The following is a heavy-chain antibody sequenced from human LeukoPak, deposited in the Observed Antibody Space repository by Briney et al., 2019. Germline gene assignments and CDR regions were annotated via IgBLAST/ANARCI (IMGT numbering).Heavy chain of an antibody. V-gene: IGHV3-23*01. CDR3: AKAILAATHYYYYGMDV. J-gene: IGHJ6*02. CDR1: GFTFSSYA. D-gene: IGHD2-15*01. CDR2: ISTNGGST. Sequence: GGSLRLSCAASGFTFSSYAMSWVRQAPGKGLEWVSGISTNGGSTSYADSVKGRFTISRDNPRNTLYMEMNSLRAEDTAVYYCAKAILAATHYYYYGMDVWGQGTTVIVSS.